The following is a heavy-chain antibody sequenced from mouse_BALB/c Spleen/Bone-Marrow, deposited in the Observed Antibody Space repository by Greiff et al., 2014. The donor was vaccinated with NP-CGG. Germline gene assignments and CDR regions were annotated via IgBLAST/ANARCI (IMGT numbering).Heavy chain of an antibody. CDR2: INPKNGDT. V-gene: IGHV1-26*01. Sequence: SGPELVKPGASVKMSCKASGYTFTVYYMNWVRQSHGKSLEWIGDINPKNGDTFYNQKFKDKATLTVDRSSSTAYMQLDSLTSEDSAAHYCVIGLRLYWYFDVWGAGTTVTVSS. J-gene: IGHJ1*01. CDR1: GYTFTVYY. D-gene: IGHD2-12*01. CDR3: VIGLRLYWYFDV.